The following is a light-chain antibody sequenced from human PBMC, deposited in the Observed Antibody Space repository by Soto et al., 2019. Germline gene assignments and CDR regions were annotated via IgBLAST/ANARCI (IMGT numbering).Light chain of an antibody. Sequence: QSALTQPASVSGAPVRALPISCTGTSSGVGGYNYVSWYQQHPGKAPKLMIYDVSNRPSGVSNRFPGSKSGNTASLTISGLQAEDEADYYCSSYTSSSTLALYVFGTGTKVTVL. CDR1: SSGVGGYNY. CDR2: DVS. J-gene: IGLJ1*01. CDR3: SSYTSSSTLALYV. V-gene: IGLV2-14*01.